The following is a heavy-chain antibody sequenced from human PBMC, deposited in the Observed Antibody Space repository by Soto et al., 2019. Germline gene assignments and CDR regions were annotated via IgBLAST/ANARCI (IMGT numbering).Heavy chain of an antibody. CDR1: GYTFTSNG. D-gene: IGHD3-16*01. CDR2: ISAYNGNT. V-gene: IGHV1-18*01. Sequence: QVQLVQSGGEVKKPGASVKVSCKASGYTFTSNGISWVRQAPGQGLEWMGWISAYNGNTNYAQNLQGRVTMTTDTSTKTAYMELRSLRSDDTAVYYCAIIKGPTFDFDHWGQGPLVTVSS. CDR3: AIIKGPTFDFDH. J-gene: IGHJ4*02.